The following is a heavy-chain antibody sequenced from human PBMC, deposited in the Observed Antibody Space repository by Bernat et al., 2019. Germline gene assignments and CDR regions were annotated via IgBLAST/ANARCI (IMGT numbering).Heavy chain of an antibody. V-gene: IGHV1-3*01. J-gene: IGHJ6*03. CDR2: INAGNGNT. D-gene: IGHD5-12*01. CDR1: GYSFTTYG. CDR3: ARGGYNYDWDYFYYMDV. Sequence: QVQLVQPGAEVKKPGASVKVSCKAFGYSFTTYGMHWVRQAPGQRLEWMGWINAGNGNTKYSQNFQGRVTITRDTSASTAYMELSSLRSEDTAVYYCARGGYNYDWDYFYYMDVWGKGTTVTVS.